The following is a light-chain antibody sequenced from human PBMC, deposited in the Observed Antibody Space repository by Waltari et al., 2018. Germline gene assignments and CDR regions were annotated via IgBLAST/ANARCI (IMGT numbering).Light chain of an antibody. V-gene: IGLV1-47*01. J-gene: IGLJ2*01. CDR1: SSNIGTNS. CDR3: ATWDDSLSGVV. CDR2: TSD. Sequence: QSVLTQPPSASGTPGQGVTISCSGSSSNIGTNSVYWYQQLPVTAPKPHIYTSDRRPSGVPDRFAGSKSGHSASLAISGLRSEDEADYYCATWDDSLSGVVFGGGTKLTVL.